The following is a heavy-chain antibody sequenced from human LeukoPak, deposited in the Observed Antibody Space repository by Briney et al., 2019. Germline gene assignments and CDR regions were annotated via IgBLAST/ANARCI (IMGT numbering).Heavy chain of an antibody. CDR3: ARDRSSSGWYALDN. D-gene: IGHD6-13*01. V-gene: IGHV3-23*01. CDR2: ISATGGYT. Sequence: PGGSLRLSCAASGFTFSIYAINWVRQAPGKGLEWVSVISATGGYTNYADSVKGRFTISRDNSKNTLYMQMNSLRGEDTAVYYCARDRSSSGWYALDNWGRGTLVTVAS. J-gene: IGHJ4*02. CDR1: GFTFSIYA.